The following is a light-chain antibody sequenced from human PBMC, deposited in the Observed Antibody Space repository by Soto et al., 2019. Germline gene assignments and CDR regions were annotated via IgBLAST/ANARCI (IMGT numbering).Light chain of an antibody. CDR3: AAWDSGLSAVI. Sequence: QSALTQPPSVSAAPGQKVTISCSGSSSNIGKYDPSWYQQVPGTAPKLLIYDSTQRPSGIPDRFSASKSGKSAALGITGLQTGDEADYYCAAWDSGLSAVIFGGGTKVTVL. V-gene: IGLV1-51*01. CDR2: DST. J-gene: IGLJ2*01. CDR1: SSNIGKYD.